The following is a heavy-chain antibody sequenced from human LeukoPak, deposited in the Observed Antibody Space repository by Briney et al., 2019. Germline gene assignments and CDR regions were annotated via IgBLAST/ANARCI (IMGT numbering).Heavy chain of an antibody. V-gene: IGHV3-33*06. CDR1: GFTFSGCH. CDR3: AKDSNDNGDYNYFDF. Sequence: PGRSLKLSCAASGFTFSGCHIHWVRQAPGEGLEWVALVWHDGSKTYYADSVKGRFTVSRDNSKNTLFLQMNSLRAEDTGVYYCAKDSNDNGDYNYFDFWGQGTLVTVSS. D-gene: IGHD4-17*01. CDR2: VWHDGSKT. J-gene: IGHJ4*02.